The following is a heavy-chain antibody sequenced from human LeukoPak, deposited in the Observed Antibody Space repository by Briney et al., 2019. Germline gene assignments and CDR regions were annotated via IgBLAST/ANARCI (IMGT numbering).Heavy chain of an antibody. V-gene: IGHV3-23*01. CDR2: VSGSGGSR. CDR3: AKKRNFDPYYSYWVMDF. CDR1: GSTANNYC. Sequence: PGGSLRLACAASGSTANNYCTSWVRQAPGKGLEWVSTVSGSGGSRYYADSVKGRFTISRDNSQITLYLQMNSLRAEDTAVYYCAKKRNFDPYYSYWVMDFWGQGTTVTVSS. D-gene: IGHD1-1*01. J-gene: IGHJ6*02.